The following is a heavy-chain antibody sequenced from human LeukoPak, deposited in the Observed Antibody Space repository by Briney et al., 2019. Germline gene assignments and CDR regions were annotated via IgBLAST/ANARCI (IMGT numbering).Heavy chain of an antibody. CDR3: ARVKIDAFDI. Sequence: SETLSLTCTVSGGSISSYYWSWIRQPPGKGLEWIGYIYYSGSTNYNPSLKSRVTISVDTSKNQSSLKLSSVTAADTAVYFCARVKIDAFDIWGQGTMVTVSS. CDR2: IYYSGST. J-gene: IGHJ3*02. CDR1: GGSISSYY. V-gene: IGHV4-59*01.